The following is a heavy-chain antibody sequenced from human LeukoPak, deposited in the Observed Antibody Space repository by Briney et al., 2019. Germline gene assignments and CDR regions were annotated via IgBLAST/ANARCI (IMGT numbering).Heavy chain of an antibody. CDR1: GGSFSGYY. Sequence: PSETLSLTCAVSGGSFSGYYWSWIRQPPGKGLEWIGEINHSGSTNYNPSLKSRVTISVDTSMNQFSLMLSSVTAEATAVDYCPRVLMVYAINWFDPWGQGTLVTVSS. CDR3: PRVLMVYAINWFDP. J-gene: IGHJ5*02. V-gene: IGHV4-34*01. D-gene: IGHD2-8*01. CDR2: INHSGST.